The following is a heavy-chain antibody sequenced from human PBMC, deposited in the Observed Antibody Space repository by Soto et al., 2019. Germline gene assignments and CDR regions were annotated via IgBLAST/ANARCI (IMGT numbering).Heavy chain of an antibody. CDR2: ISGSGADI. CDR1: GFTFTSYA. Sequence: GGSLRLSCAASGFTFTSYAINWVRQAPGQGLEWLSDISGSGADIKYADSVKGRFTISRDNSKNTVSLQMNSLRAEDTAVYYCAKNCGGDCYSPSRVVFQHWGQGTLATVSS. CDR3: AKNCGGDCYSPSRVVFQH. D-gene: IGHD2-21*01. J-gene: IGHJ1*01. V-gene: IGHV3-23*01.